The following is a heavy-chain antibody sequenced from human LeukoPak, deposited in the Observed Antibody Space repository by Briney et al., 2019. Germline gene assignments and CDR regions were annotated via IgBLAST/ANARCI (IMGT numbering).Heavy chain of an antibody. Sequence: GASVKVFCKASGYTFTSYGISWVRQAPGQGLEWMGWISAYNGNTNYAQKLQGRVTMTTDTSTSTAYMELRSLGSDDTAVYYCARAESGWYPHDAFDIWGQGTMVTVSS. V-gene: IGHV1-18*04. CDR1: GYTFTSYG. J-gene: IGHJ3*02. D-gene: IGHD6-19*01. CDR3: ARAESGWYPHDAFDI. CDR2: ISAYNGNT.